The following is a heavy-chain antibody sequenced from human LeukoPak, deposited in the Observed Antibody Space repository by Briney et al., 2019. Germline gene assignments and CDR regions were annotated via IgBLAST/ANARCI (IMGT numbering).Heavy chain of an antibody. CDR2: IYHSGST. CDR3: ARSPGYSSGWPFWYFDL. CDR1: GGSISSSNW. D-gene: IGHD6-19*01. J-gene: IGHJ2*01. Sequence: SETLSLTCAVSGGSISSSNWWSWVRQPPGKGLEGIGEIYHSGSTNYNPSLKSRVTISVDKSKNQFSLKLSSVTAADTAVYYCARSPGYSSGWPFWYFDLWGRGTLVTVSS. V-gene: IGHV4-4*02.